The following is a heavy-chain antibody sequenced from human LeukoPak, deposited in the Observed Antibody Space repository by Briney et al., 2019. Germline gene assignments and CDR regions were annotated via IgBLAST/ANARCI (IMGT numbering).Heavy chain of an antibody. D-gene: IGHD6-19*01. Sequence: SETLSLTCAVYGGSFSGYYWSWIRQPPGKGLEWIGEINHSGSTNYNPSLKSRVTISVDTSKNQFSLKLSSVTAADTAVYYCARALGPGIAVAWGQGTLVTVSS. CDR3: ARALGPGIAVA. V-gene: IGHV4-34*01. CDR1: GGSFSGYY. J-gene: IGHJ5*02. CDR2: INHSGST.